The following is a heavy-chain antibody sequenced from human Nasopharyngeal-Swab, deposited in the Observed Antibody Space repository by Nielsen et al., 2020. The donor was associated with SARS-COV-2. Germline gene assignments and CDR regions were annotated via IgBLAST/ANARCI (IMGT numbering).Heavy chain of an antibody. V-gene: IGHV3-30*03. CDR3: ASDSGSFSPAHAY. CDR1: GFTFSSYG. D-gene: IGHD3-10*01. J-gene: IGHJ4*02. Sequence: GGSLRLSCAASGFTFSSYGMHWVRQAPGKGLEWVAVISYDGYNKYYADSVKGRFTISRDNSKNTLYLQMNSLRAEDTAVYYCASDSGSFSPAHAYWGQGTLVTVSS. CDR2: ISYDGYNK.